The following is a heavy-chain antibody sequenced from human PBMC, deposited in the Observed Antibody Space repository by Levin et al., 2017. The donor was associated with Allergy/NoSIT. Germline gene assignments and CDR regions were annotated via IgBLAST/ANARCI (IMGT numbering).Heavy chain of an antibody. V-gene: IGHV3-13*01. CDR1: GFTFSSYD. J-gene: IGHJ2*01. CDR3: ARVRTTVTTLNQYWYFDL. CDR2: IGTAGDT. Sequence: GESLKISCAASGFTFSSYDMHWVRQATGKGLEWVSAIGTAGDTYYPGSVKGRFTISRENAKNSLYLQMNSLRAGDTAVYYCARVRTTVTTLNQYWYFDLWGRGTLVTVSS. D-gene: IGHD4-17*01.